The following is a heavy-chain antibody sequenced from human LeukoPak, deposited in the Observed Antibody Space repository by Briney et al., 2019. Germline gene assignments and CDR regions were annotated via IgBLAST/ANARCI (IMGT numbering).Heavy chain of an antibody. CDR1: GNTLTELS. CDR2: FEPEDGET. Sequence: ASVKVSCKVSGNTLTELSMHWVRQAPGKGLEWMGGFEPEDGETIYAQKFQGRVTMTEDTSADTVYMELSSLRSEDAAVYYCAKDGDYYDSDAYSSFFDYWGQGTLVTVSS. J-gene: IGHJ4*02. D-gene: IGHD3-22*01. V-gene: IGHV1-24*01. CDR3: AKDGDYYDSDAYSSFFDY.